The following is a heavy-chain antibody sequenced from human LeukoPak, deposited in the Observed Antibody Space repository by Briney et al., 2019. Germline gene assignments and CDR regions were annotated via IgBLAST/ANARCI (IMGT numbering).Heavy chain of an antibody. CDR3: ARRDCSGGSCYSRAYYFDY. J-gene: IGHJ4*02. Sequence: GEPLKISCKGSGYSFTSYWIGWVRQMPGKGLEWMGIIYPGDSDTRYSPSFQGQVTISADKSISTAYLQWSSLKASDTAMYYCARRDCSGGSCYSRAYYFDYWGQGTLVTVSS. CDR2: IYPGDSDT. V-gene: IGHV5-51*01. D-gene: IGHD2-15*01. CDR1: GYSFTSYW.